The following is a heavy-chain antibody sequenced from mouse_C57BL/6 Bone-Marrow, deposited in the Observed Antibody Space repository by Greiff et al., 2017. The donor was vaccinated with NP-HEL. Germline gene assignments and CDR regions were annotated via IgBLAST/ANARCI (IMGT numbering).Heavy chain of an antibody. CDR3: ARRYDHWYFDV. Sequence: EVKLVESGGGLVQPGGSLKLSCAASGFTFSDYYMYWVRQTPEKRLEWVAYISNGGGSTYYPDTVKGRFTISRDNAKNTLYLQMSRLKSEDTAMYYCARRYDHWYFDVWGTGTTVTVSS. J-gene: IGHJ1*03. V-gene: IGHV5-12*01. CDR2: ISNGGGST. D-gene: IGHD2-3*01. CDR1: GFTFSDYY.